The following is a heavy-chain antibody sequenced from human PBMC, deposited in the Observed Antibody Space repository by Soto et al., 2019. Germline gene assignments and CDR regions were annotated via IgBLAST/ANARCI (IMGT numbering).Heavy chain of an antibody. V-gene: IGHV3-53*05. D-gene: IGHD3-22*01. J-gene: IGHJ4*02. Sequence: GGSLRLSCAAPGFTVSSNYMSWVRQAPGKGLEWVSVIYSGGSTYYADSVKGRFTISRDNSKNTLYLQMNSLRAEDTAVYYCARDSTYDSSGFVCAYWGQGTLVTVSS. CDR1: GFTVSSNY. CDR3: ARDSTYDSSGFVCAY. CDR2: IYSGGST.